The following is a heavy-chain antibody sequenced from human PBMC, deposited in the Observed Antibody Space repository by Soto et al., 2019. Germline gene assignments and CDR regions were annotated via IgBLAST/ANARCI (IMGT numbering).Heavy chain of an antibody. CDR3: ARDLTETTTVTTNWFDP. V-gene: IGHV1-46*01. J-gene: IGHJ5*02. CDR2: INPSGGST. CDR1: GYTFTSYY. Sequence: ASVKVSCKASGYTFTSYYMHWVRQAPGQGLEWMGIINPSGGSTSYAQKFQGRVTMTRDTSTSTVYMELSSLRSEDTAVYYCARDLTETTTVTTNWFDPWGQGTLVTVSS. D-gene: IGHD4-17*01.